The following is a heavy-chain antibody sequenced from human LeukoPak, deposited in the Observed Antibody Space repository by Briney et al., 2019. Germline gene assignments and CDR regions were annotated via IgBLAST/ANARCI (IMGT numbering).Heavy chain of an antibody. CDR2: INPNSGGT. V-gene: IGHV1-2*02. CDR3: ARDRVMYNWNDGDAFDI. J-gene: IGHJ3*02. Sequence: ASVKVSCKASGYAFTGYYMHWVRQAPGQGLEWMGWINPNSGGTNYAQKFQGRVTMTRDTSISTAYMELSRLRSDDTAVYYCARDRVMYNWNDGDAFDIWGQGTMVTVSS. CDR1: GYAFTGYY. D-gene: IGHD1-1*01.